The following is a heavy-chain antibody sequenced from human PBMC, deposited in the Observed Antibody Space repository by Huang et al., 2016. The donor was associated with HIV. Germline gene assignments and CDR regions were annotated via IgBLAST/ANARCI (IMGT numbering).Heavy chain of an antibody. Sequence: QVQLVQSRAEVKKPGASVKVSCKVSEYTLTELSIHWVRQSPGKGLEWMGGFDPEMSETIYAKKFQGRVTMTEDTSTETAFMELSGLRPEDTAVYYCATGFDVFFDFWGQGTLVTVSS. CDR2: FDPEMSET. V-gene: IGHV1-24*01. CDR1: EYTLTELS. J-gene: IGHJ4*02. D-gene: IGHD3-9*01. CDR3: ATGFDVFFDF.